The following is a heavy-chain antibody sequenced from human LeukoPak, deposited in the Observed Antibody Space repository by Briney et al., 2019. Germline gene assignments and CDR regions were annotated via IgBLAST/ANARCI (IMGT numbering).Heavy chain of an antibody. D-gene: IGHD4-17*01. J-gene: IGHJ4*02. CDR1: GFSFSVYW. Sequence: GGSLRLSCAASGFSFSVYWMHWVRQAPGKGPVWVSRIKTDGSITDYADLVKGRFTISRDNAKNTLYLQMNSLRAEDTAVYYCASGKDYGDYYPPGFDYWGQGTLVTVSS. V-gene: IGHV3-74*01. CDR3: ASGKDYGDYYPPGFDY. CDR2: IKTDGSIT.